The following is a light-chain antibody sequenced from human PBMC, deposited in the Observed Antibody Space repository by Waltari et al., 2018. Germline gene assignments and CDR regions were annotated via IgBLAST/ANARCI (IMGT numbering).Light chain of an antibody. CDR3: TSYRRGSALGV. Sequence: QSALTQPASVSGSPGQSITIPCTGTSSDVGDSNYVSWYQQHPGKAPKLMLYDVTNRPSGVSNRFSGSKSGNTASLTISGLQAEDEADYYCTSYRRGSALGVFGGGTSLTVL. CDR1: SSDVGDSNY. J-gene: IGLJ2*01. V-gene: IGLV2-14*03. CDR2: DVT.